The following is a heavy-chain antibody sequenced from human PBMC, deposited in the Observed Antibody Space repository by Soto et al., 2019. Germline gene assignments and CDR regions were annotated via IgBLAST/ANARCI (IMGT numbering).Heavy chain of an antibody. D-gene: IGHD2-2*01. J-gene: IGHJ5*02. CDR2: IFYTGTT. Sequence: SETLSLTSSVSGGSINYNSYYWGSIRQPPGKGLEWVGGIFYTGTTYYSPSLKDRVTISVDTSKNSFSLNLTSVTAADTAVYFCARLVVVAPVANAWGQGTLVTVSS. V-gene: IGHV4-39*02. CDR1: GGSINYNSYY. CDR3: ARLVVVAPVANA.